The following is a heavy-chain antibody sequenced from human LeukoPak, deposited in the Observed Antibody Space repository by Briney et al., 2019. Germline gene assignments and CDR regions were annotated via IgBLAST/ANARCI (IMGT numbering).Heavy chain of an antibody. CDR3: ARDRRGYCSSTSCLPFDY. CDR1: GYTFTSYG. J-gene: IGHJ4*02. Sequence: ASVKVSCKASGYTFTSYGISWVRQAPGQGLEWMGWISAYNGNINYAQKLQGRVTMTTDTSTSTAYMELRSLRSDDTAVYYCARDRRGYCSSTSCLPFDYWGQGTLVTVSS. D-gene: IGHD2-2*01. V-gene: IGHV1-18*01. CDR2: ISAYNGNI.